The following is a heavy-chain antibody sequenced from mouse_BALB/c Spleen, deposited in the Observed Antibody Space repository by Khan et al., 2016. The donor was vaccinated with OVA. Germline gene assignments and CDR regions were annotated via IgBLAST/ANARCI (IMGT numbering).Heavy chain of an antibody. D-gene: IGHD3-1*01. CDR2: IFPGGGYT. Sequence: QVQLKESGAELVRPGTSVKMSCKAAGYTFTNYWIGWVKQRPGHGLEWIGDIFPGGGYTNYNEKFKGKATLTADTSSSTAYMQLSSLTSENTAIYYCARRGAARGTWDYFDYWGQGTTLTVSS. V-gene: IGHV1-63*02. J-gene: IGHJ2*01. CDR3: ARRGAARGTWDYFDY. CDR1: GYTFTNYW.